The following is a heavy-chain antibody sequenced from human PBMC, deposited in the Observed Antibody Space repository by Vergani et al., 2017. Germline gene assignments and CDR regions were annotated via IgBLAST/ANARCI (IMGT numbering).Heavy chain of an antibody. CDR2: IYYSGST. CDR1: NDSVSNTFYY. Sequence: QVQLQESGPGLVKPSETLSLTCTVSNDSVSNTFYYWGWIRQTPGKGLEWIGCIYYSGSTYYNPSLKSRVTISVDTSKNQFSLKLSSVTAADTAVYYCARHGNYYGSGSLNWFDPWGQGTLVTVSS. J-gene: IGHJ5*02. D-gene: IGHD3-10*01. CDR3: ARHGNYYGSGSLNWFDP. V-gene: IGHV4-39*01.